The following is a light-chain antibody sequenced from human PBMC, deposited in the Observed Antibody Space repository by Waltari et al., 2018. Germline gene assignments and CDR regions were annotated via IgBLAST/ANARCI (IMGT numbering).Light chain of an antibody. Sequence: QSALTQPRSVSGSPGQSVTISCTGTRRDIGIYNYVSWYQQPPGKAPKLMIYDVNKRPSGVPARFSGSKSGNTASLTISGLQAEDEADYYCCSSAGNSLFGGGTKLTVL. CDR3: CSSAGNSL. J-gene: IGLJ3*02. CDR1: RRDIGIYNY. V-gene: IGLV2-11*01. CDR2: DVN.